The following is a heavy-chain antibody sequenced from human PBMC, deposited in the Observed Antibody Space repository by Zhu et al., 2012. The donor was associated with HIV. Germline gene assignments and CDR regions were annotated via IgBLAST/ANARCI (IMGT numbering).Heavy chain of an antibody. CDR3: ARQVPYYHTSGSGKNFDF. CDR1: GYSISRGFF. Sequence: QVQMQESGPGLVKPSETLSLACAVSGYSISRGFFWGWIRQSPGKGLEWIGSIYHTGSTYYTPSSRVESPYQWTRPKNQFSLKVTSVTAADTAVYYCARQVPYYHTSGSGKNFDFWGPGTPGHRLL. J-gene: IGHJ4*02. CDR2: IYHTGST. D-gene: IGHD3-10*01. V-gene: IGHV4-38-2*01.